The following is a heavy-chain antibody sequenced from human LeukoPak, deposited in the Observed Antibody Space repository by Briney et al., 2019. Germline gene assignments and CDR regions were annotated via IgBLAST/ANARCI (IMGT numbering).Heavy chain of an antibody. Sequence: SETLSLTCTVSGGSISTYYWSWIRQSPGRGLDWIGYIHDTGSTNYNPSLKSRVSISVDRSKSQFSLHLSSVTAADTAVYFCARVEPYSYYFGMDVWGRGTTVTVSS. CDR3: ARVEPYSYYFGMDV. V-gene: IGHV4-59*08. CDR1: GGSISTYY. J-gene: IGHJ6*02. D-gene: IGHD1-26*01. CDR2: IHDTGST.